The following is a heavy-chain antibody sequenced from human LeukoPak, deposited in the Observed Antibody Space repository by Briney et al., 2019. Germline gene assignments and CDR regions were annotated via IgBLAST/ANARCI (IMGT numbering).Heavy chain of an antibody. CDR2: ISTSSSYI. V-gene: IGHV3-21*01. Sequence: KAGGSLRLSCAASGYTFSTYSMNWVRQAPGKGLEWVSSISTSSSYIYYADSVKGRFTISRDNAKNSLYLQMNSLRAEDTAVYYCARDGSAIAAAGTVDYWGQGTLVTVSS. J-gene: IGHJ4*02. D-gene: IGHD6-13*01. CDR1: GYTFSTYS. CDR3: ARDGSAIAAAGTVDY.